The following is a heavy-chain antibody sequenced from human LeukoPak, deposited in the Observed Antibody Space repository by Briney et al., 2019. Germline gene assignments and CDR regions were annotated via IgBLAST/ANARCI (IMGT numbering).Heavy chain of an antibody. CDR1: GFTFSGYA. D-gene: IGHD3-10*01. CDR2: IGGSGGST. CDR3: AKAHYGSGTSDCYYH. J-gene: IGHJ4*02. Sequence: PGGSLRLSCAPSGFTFSGYAMSWVRQAPGKGLEWVSAIGGSGGSTYYADSVKGRFTISRDNSKNTLYLQMSSLRAEDTARYYCAKAHYGSGTSDCYYHWGQGTLVTVSS. V-gene: IGHV3-23*01.